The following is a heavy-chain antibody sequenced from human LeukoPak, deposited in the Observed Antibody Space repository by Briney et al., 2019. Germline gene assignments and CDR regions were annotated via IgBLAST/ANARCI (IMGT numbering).Heavy chain of an antibody. CDR2: IYYSGST. CDR3: ARYCSGGDCYSKALDY. J-gene: IGHJ4*02. CDR1: GGSINNYW. Sequence: SETLSLTCSVSGGSINNYWWNWIRQPPGKGLEWIGYIYYSGSTSYNPSLKSRLTISVDTSLNQFSLKLNSVTAADTAVYYRARYCSGGDCYSKALDYWGQGILVTVSS. V-gene: IGHV4-59*01. D-gene: IGHD2-15*01.